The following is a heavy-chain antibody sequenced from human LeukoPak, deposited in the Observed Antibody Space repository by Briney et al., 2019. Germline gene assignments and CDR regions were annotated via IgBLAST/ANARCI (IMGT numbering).Heavy chain of an antibody. Sequence: ASVKVSCKASGGTFSSYAISWVRQAPGQGLEWMGRIIPIFGTTNYAQKFQGRVTITTDESTSTAYMELSSLRSEDTAVYYCATMGGNFPRYYFDYWGQGTLVTASS. J-gene: IGHJ4*02. CDR1: GGTFSSYA. CDR3: ATMGGNFPRYYFDY. CDR2: IIPIFGTT. D-gene: IGHD4-23*01. V-gene: IGHV1-69*05.